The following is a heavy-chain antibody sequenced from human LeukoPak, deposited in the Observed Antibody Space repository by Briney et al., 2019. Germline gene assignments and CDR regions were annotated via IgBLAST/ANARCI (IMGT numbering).Heavy chain of an antibody. CDR3: ARDPSSSSGLHYYYGMDV. CDR2: INSDGSST. D-gene: IGHD6-6*01. Sequence: GGSLRLSCAASGFTFSSFAMHWVRQAPGKGLVWVSRINSDGSSTSYADSVKGRFTISRDNAKNTLYLQMNSLRAEDTAVYYCARDPSSSSGLHYYYGMDVWGQGTTVTVSS. CDR1: GFTFSSFA. V-gene: IGHV3-74*01. J-gene: IGHJ6*02.